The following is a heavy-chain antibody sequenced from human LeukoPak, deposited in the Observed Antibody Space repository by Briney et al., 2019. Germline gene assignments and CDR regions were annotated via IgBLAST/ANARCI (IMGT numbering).Heavy chain of an antibody. CDR3: ARGGDIVSTPFDY. V-gene: IGHV4-59*01. J-gene: IGHJ4*02. Sequence: SETLSLTCTVSGDSISSYYWNWIRQPPGKGLEYIGWIHYSGSTDYNSSLKSRVTISVDTSKNQFSLKLSSVTAADTAVYYCARGGDIVSTPFDYWGQGTLVTVSS. CDR1: GDSISSYY. CDR2: IHYSGST. D-gene: IGHD5/OR15-5a*01.